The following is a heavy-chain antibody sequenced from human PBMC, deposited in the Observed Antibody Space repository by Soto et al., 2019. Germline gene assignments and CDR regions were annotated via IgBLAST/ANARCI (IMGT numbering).Heavy chain of an antibody. D-gene: IGHD6-13*01. J-gene: IGHJ6*02. CDR1: GYTFTSYD. Sequence: ASVKVSCKASGYTFTSYDINWVRQATGQGLEWMGWMNPNSGNTGYAQKFQGRVTMTRNTPISTAYMELSSLRSEDTAVYYCARSRFVAAAARELYYYGMDVWGQGTTVTVSS. CDR2: MNPNSGNT. CDR3: ARSRFVAAAARELYYYGMDV. V-gene: IGHV1-8*01.